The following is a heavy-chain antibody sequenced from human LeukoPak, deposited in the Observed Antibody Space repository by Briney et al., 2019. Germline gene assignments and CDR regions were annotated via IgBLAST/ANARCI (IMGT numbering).Heavy chain of an antibody. CDR3: AISGYSSSWDSDY. CDR2: IIPIFGTA. D-gene: IGHD6-13*01. J-gene: IGHJ4*02. Sequence: GCSVKVSCKASGGTFSSYAISWVRQAPGQGLEWMGGIIPIFGTANYAQKFQGRVTITTDESTSTAYMELSSLRSEDTAVYYCAISGYSSSWDSDYWGQGTLVTVSS. V-gene: IGHV1-69*05. CDR1: GGTFSSYA.